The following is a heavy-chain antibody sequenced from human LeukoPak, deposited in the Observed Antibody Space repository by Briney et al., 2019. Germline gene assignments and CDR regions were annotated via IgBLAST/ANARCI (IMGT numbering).Heavy chain of an antibody. J-gene: IGHJ3*02. CDR3: AKASDDYGDHDAFDI. V-gene: IGHV3-23*01. Sequence: GGSLRLSCAASGFTFSSYAMSWVRQAPGKGLEWVSAISGSGGSTYYADSVKGRLTISRDNSKNTLYLQMNSLRAEDTAVYYCAKASDDYGDHDAFDIWGQGTMVTVSS. CDR1: GFTFSSYA. CDR2: ISGSGGST. D-gene: IGHD4-17*01.